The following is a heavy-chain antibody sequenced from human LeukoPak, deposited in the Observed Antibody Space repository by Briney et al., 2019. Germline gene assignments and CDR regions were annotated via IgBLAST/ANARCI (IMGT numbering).Heavy chain of an antibody. CDR3: AKSSADYDFWSGYLRYLGY. D-gene: IGHD3-3*01. J-gene: IGHJ4*02. V-gene: IGHV3-23*01. CDR1: GFTFSSYA. Sequence: GGSLRLSCAASGFTFSSYAMSWVRQAPGKGLEWVSAISGSSGSTYYADSVKGRFTISRDNSKNTLYLQMNSLRAEDTAVYYCAKSSADYDFWSGYLRYLGYWGQGTLVTVSS. CDR2: ISGSSGST.